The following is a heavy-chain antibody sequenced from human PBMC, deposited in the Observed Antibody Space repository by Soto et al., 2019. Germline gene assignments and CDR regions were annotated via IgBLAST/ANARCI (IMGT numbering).Heavy chain of an antibody. CDR2: INPNSGGT. CDR3: ARDLEQQRVRRGGHYYSYGMDV. V-gene: IGHV1-2*04. Sequence: ASVKVSCKASGYTFTGYYLHWGRQAPGQGLEGMGWINPNSGGTNYAQKFQGWVTMTRDTSISTAYMELSRLRSDDTAVYYCARDLEQQRVRRGGHYYSYGMDVWGQGTTVTVSS. J-gene: IGHJ6*02. D-gene: IGHD6-13*01. CDR1: GYTFTGYY.